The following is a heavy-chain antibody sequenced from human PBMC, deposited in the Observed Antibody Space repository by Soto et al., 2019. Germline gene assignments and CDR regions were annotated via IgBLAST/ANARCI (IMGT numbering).Heavy chain of an antibody. CDR3: AKVSDSHYAMDV. J-gene: IGHJ6*02. V-gene: IGHV3-30*18. D-gene: IGHD5-18*01. CDR1: GFTFNTYG. CDR2: IAYDGTNK. Sequence: QLGGSLRLSCASSGFTFNTYGMHWVRQAPGEGLEWVAVIAYDGTNKYYRDSVKGRFTVSRDNSKNTLYLLMNSLRPEDTAVYYCAKVSDSHYAMDVWGQWNTVTVSS.